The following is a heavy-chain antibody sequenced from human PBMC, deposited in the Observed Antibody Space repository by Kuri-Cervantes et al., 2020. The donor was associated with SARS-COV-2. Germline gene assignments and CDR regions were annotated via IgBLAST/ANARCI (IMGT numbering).Heavy chain of an antibody. Sequence: ASVKVSCKASGYTFTSYDINWVRQATGQGLEWMGWMNPNSGNTGYAQKFQGRVTITRNTSISTAYMELSSLRSDDTAVYYCARTGWGRGLVDTAIGMGDYYYYYMDVWGKGTTVTVSS. V-gene: IGHV1-8*03. CDR1: GYTFTSYD. D-gene: IGHD5-18*01. J-gene: IGHJ6*03. CDR3: ARTGWGRGLVDTAIGMGDYYYYYMDV. CDR2: MNPNSGNT.